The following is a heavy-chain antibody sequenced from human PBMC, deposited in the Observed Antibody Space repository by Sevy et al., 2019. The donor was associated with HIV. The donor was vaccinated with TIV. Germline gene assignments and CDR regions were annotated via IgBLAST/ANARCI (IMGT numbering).Heavy chain of an antibody. V-gene: IGHV3-30-3*01. CDR1: GFTFSSYA. Sequence: GGSLRLSCAASGFTFSSYAMHWVRQAPGKGLEWVAVISYDGSNKYYADSVKGRFTISRDNSKNTLYLQMNSLRAEDTAVYYCANARGARIPDFWSGYYISGYLGPDIWGQGTMVTVSS. CDR3: ANARGARIPDFWSGYYISGYLGPDI. D-gene: IGHD3-3*01. CDR2: ISYDGSNK. J-gene: IGHJ3*02.